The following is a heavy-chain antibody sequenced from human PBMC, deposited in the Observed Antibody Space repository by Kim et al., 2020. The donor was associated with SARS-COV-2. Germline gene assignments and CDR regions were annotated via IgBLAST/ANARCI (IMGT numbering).Heavy chain of an antibody. V-gene: IGHV4-30-4*01. CDR3: ARELAGYYAFDS. CDR1: GGSISSADYY. D-gene: IGHD3-22*01. Sequence: SETLSLTCTVSGGSISSADYYWSWIRQPPGKGLEWIGYIYYSGSTCYSPSLKSRLTISVDTSKNQFSLELSSVTTADTAVYYCARELAGYYAFDSWGQGTLVTVSS. CDR2: IYYSGST. J-gene: IGHJ4*02.